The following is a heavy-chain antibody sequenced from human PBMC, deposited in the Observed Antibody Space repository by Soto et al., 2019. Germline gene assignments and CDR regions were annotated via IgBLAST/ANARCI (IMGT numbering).Heavy chain of an antibody. CDR2: IDSNGGST. CDR1: GFTFSSYS. J-gene: IGHJ2*01. D-gene: IGHD6-13*01. CDR3: AREGGSWGEWYFDL. Sequence: EVQLVESGGGLVQPGGSLRLSCAASGFTFSSYSMHWVRQAPGKALEYVSAIDSNGGSTYYASSVRGRFTISRDNSKNTLYLQMGSLRGEDMAVYYCAREGGSWGEWYFDLWGRGTLVTVSS. V-gene: IGHV3-64*01.